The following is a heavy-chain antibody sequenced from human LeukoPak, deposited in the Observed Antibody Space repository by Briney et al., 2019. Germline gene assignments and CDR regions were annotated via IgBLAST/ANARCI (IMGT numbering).Heavy chain of an antibody. Sequence: SETLSLTCTVSGYSISSGYYWGWIRQPPGQGLEWIGSIYHSGSTYYNPSPKSRVTISVDTSKNQFSLKLSSVTAADTAVYYCARNSNSRLDYWGQGTLVTVSS. V-gene: IGHV4-38-2*02. D-gene: IGHD4-11*01. CDR1: GYSISSGYY. CDR2: IYHSGST. J-gene: IGHJ4*02. CDR3: ARNSNSRLDY.